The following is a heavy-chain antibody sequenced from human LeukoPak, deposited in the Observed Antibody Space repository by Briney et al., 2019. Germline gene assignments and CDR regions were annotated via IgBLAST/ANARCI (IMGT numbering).Heavy chain of an antibody. CDR1: GVTFSSYE. CDR3: ASSGYDSDYYYYMDV. CDR2: INSDGSST. D-gene: IGHD5-12*01. Sequence: GGSLRLSCAASGVTFSSYEMHWVRQAPGKGLVWVSRINSDGSSTSYADSVKGRFTISRDNAKNTLYLQMNSLRAEDTAVYYCASSGYDSDYYYYMDVWGKGTTVTISS. V-gene: IGHV3-74*01. J-gene: IGHJ6*03.